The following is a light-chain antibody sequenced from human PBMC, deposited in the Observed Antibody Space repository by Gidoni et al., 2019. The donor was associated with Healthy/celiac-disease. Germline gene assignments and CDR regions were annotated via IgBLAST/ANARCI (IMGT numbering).Light chain of an antibody. J-gene: IGLJ2*01. V-gene: IGLV2-23*01. Sequence: QSALTQPASVSGSPGQSITISCTGTSSDVGRYNLVSWYQQHPGKAPKLMIYEGSTRPSGVSNRFSCSKSGNTASLTIAGLQAEDEADYYCCSYAGSSTFVVFGGGTKLPVL. CDR1: SSDVGRYNL. CDR2: EGS. CDR3: CSYAGSSTFVV.